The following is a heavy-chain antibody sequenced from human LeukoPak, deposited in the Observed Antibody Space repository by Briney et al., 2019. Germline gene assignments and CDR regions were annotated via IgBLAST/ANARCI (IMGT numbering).Heavy chain of an antibody. CDR2: IYNSGST. CDR1: DGSHSSYY. Sequence: SETLSLTCTVSDGSHSSYYWNWIRQSPGKGLEWIGNIYNSGSTNYNPSLKSRVTISVDTSKNQISLKLTSVTAADTAVYYCARDKAPYWYFDLWGRGTLVTVSS. D-gene: IGHD2-21*01. V-gene: IGHV4-59*01. CDR3: ARDKAPYWYFDL. J-gene: IGHJ2*01.